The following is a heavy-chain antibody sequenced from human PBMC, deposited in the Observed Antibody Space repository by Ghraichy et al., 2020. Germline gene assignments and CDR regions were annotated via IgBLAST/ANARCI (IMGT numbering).Heavy chain of an antibody. V-gene: IGHV3-23*01. CDR2: ITATDDST. Sequence: GESLNISCAASGGSLSAYVMTWVRQAPGKGLEWVSTITATDDSTFYADSVKGRFTISRDKSKNILYLHMTRLRAADTAVYYCRDIDSWGQGTQVTVSS. CDR3: RDIDS. CDR1: GGSLSAYV. J-gene: IGHJ4*02. D-gene: IGHD5-24*01.